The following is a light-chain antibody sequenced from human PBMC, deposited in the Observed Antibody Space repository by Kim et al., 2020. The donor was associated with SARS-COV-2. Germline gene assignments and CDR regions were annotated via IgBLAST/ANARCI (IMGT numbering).Light chain of an antibody. J-gene: IGKJ2*01. CDR1: QSINRW. CDR3: QQYDSHPYT. Sequence: DIQMTQSPSILSASVGDRVTITCRASQSINRWLAWYQQKPGQAPKLLISKASDLEGGVPSRFSGRGSGTEFTLTINTLQSDDLATYSCQQYDSHPYTFGQGTKVDIK. V-gene: IGKV1-5*03. CDR2: KAS.